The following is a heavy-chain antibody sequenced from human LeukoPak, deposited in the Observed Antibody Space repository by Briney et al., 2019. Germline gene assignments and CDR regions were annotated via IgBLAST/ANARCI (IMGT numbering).Heavy chain of an antibody. Sequence: GRSLRLSCAASGFTFSSYGMHWVRQAPGKGLEWVAVIWYDRSNEYYADSVKGRFTISRDNSKNTLYLQMNSLRVEYTAVYYCAKGGFVDTAMVIDYWGQGTLVTVSS. CDR3: AKGGFVDTAMVIDY. CDR2: IWYDRSNE. D-gene: IGHD5-18*01. V-gene: IGHV3-33*06. J-gene: IGHJ4*02. CDR1: GFTFSSYG.